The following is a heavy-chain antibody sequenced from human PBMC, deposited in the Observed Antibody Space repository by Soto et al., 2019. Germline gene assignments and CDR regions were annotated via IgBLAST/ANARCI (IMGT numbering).Heavy chain of an antibody. CDR3: ARRLAGHYYYYMDV. J-gene: IGHJ6*03. Sequence: SETLSLTCTVSGGSISSSSYYWGWIRQPPGKGLEWIGSIYYSGSTYYNPSLKSRVTISVDTSKNQFSLKLSSVTAADTAVYYCARRLAGHYYYYMDVWGKGTTVTVSS. CDR1: GGSISSSSYY. D-gene: IGHD6-19*01. V-gene: IGHV4-39*01. CDR2: IYYSGST.